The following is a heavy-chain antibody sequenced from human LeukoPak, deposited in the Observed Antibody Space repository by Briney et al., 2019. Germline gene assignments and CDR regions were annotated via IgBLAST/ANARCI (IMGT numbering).Heavy chain of an antibody. Sequence: SETLSLTCTVSGGSINSGSYYWSWIRQPAGKGLEWIGRIYTSGSTNYNLSLKSRVTISVDTSKNQFSLKLTSVTAADTAVYYCARAGGSYIDYYYYYLDVWGKGTTVTVSS. V-gene: IGHV4-61*02. CDR2: IYTSGST. D-gene: IGHD3-10*01. J-gene: IGHJ6*03. CDR3: ARAGGSYIDYYYYYLDV. CDR1: GGSINSGSYY.